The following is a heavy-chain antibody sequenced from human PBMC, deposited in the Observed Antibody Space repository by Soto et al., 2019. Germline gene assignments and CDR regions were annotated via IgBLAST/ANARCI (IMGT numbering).Heavy chain of an antibody. Sequence: GCSLRLSCAASGFTFSTYTMNWVRQAPGKGLEWISSISSGSSYIYYAGSVKGRFTISRDNAKNSLFLQMNSLRADDTAVYYCARDILSGGAYPDSWGQGTKVTVSS. V-gene: IGHV3-21*01. CDR2: ISSGSSYI. CDR1: GFTFSTYT. J-gene: IGHJ5*01. CDR3: ARDILSGGAYPDS. D-gene: IGHD3-10*01.